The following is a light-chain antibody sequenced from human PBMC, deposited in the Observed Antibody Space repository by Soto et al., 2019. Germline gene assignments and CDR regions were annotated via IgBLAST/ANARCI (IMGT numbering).Light chain of an antibody. V-gene: IGLV2-23*01. CDR3: CSYAGSSTLYV. CDR1: SSDVGSYNL. CDR2: EGS. Sequence: QSVLTQPASVSGSPGQSITISCTGTSSDVGSYNLVSWYQQHPGKAPKLMIYEGSKRPSGVSNRFSGSKSGNTASLTISGLQAEDEADYYCCSYAGSSTLYVFRTGTKLTVL. J-gene: IGLJ1*01.